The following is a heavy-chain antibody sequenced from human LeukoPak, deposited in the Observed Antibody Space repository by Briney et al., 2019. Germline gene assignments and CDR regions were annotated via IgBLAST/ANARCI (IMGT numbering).Heavy chain of an antibody. Sequence: GGSLRLSCAASGFTFSSYAMSWVRQAPGKGLEWVSAISGSGGSTYYADSVKGRFTISRDNSKNTLYLQMNSLRAEDTAVYYCAKITSDYYDSSGYVVYWGQGTLVTVSS. CDR1: GFTFSSYA. CDR2: ISGSGGST. CDR3: AKITSDYYDSSGYVVY. J-gene: IGHJ4*02. V-gene: IGHV3-23*01. D-gene: IGHD3-22*01.